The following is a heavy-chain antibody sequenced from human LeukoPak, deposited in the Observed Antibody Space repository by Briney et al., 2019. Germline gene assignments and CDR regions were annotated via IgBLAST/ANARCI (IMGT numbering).Heavy chain of an antibody. V-gene: IGHV4-59*01. CDR3: VRGGGYLPDY. D-gene: IGHD5-12*01. J-gene: IGHJ4*02. CDR2: IHPSGRT. CDR1: GDSSSSYY. Sequence: SETLSLTCTVSGDSSSSYYWSWIRQPPGKTLEWIGYIHPSGRTNYNPSLKSRVTMSVDTSKNQFSLKLSSVTAADTAVYYCVRGGGYLPDYWGQGTLVTVSS.